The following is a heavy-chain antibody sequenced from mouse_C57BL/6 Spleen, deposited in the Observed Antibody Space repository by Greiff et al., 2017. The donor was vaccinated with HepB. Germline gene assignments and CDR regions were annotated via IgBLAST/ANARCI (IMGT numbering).Heavy chain of an antibody. CDR3: ARCGGHAMDY. Sequence: VMLVESGAELARPGASVKLSCKASGYTFTSYGISWVKQRTGQGLEWIGEIYPRSGNTYYNEKFKGKATLTADKSSSTAYMELRSLTSEDSAVYFCARCGGHAMDYWGQGTSVTVSS. CDR1: GYTFTSYG. J-gene: IGHJ4*01. CDR2: IYPRSGNT. V-gene: IGHV1-81*01.